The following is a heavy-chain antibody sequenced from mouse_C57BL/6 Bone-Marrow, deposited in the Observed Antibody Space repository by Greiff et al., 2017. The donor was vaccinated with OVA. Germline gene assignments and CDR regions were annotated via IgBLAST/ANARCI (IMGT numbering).Heavy chain of an antibody. Sequence: QVQLKESGPELVKPGASVKISCKASGYAFSSSWMNWVKQRPGKGLEWIGRIYPGDGDTNYNGKFKGKATLTADKSSSTAYMQLSSLTSEDSAVYFCARYPDGYYWYFDVWGTGTTVTVSS. CDR2: IYPGDGDT. CDR1: GYAFSSSW. CDR3: ARYPDGYYWYFDV. J-gene: IGHJ1*03. D-gene: IGHD2-3*01. V-gene: IGHV1-82*01.